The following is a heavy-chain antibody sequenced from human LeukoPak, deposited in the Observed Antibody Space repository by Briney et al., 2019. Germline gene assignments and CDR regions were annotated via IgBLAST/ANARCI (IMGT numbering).Heavy chain of an antibody. V-gene: IGHV5-10-1*01. CDR2: IDPSDSYT. Sequence: GESLKISCKGSGYSFTSYWISWVRQMPGKGLEWMGRIDPSDSYTNYSPSFQGHVTISADKSIGTAYLQWSSLKASDTAMYYCARREGDWFDPWGQGTLVTVSS. CDR1: GYSFTSYW. J-gene: IGHJ5*02. CDR3: ARREGDWFDP.